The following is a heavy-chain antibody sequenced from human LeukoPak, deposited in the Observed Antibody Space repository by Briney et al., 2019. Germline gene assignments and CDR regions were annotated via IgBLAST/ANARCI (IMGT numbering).Heavy chain of an antibody. J-gene: IGHJ4*02. CDR1: GFTFSSYG. CDR3: AKDLSSGLRFDY. D-gene: IGHD3-22*01. V-gene: IGHV3-33*06. CDR2: IWYDGSNK. Sequence: GRSLRLSCAASGFTFSSYGMHWVRQAPGKGLEWVAVIWYDGSNKYYADSVKGRFTISRDNSKNTLYLHMNSLRAEDTADYYCAKDLSSGLRFDYWGQGTLVTVSS.